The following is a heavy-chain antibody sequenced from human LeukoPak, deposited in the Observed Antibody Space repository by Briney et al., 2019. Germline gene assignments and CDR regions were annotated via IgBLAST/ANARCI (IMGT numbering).Heavy chain of an antibody. D-gene: IGHD3-22*01. Sequence: SETLSLTCTVSGGSISSYYWSWIRQPPGKGLEWIGYIYYSGSTNYNPSLTSRVTISVDTSKNQFSLKLSSVTAADTAVYYCARDSSSGSNWFDPWGQGTLVTVSS. CDR2: IYYSGST. CDR3: ARDSSSGSNWFDP. J-gene: IGHJ5*02. V-gene: IGHV4-59*01. CDR1: GGSISSYY.